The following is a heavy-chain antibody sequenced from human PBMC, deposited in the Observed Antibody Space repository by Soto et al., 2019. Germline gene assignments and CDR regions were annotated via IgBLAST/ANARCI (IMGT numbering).Heavy chain of an antibody. D-gene: IGHD3-22*01. CDR2: IYYSGST. Sequence: QVQLQESGPGLVKPSETLSLTCTVSGGSISSYYWSWIRQPPGKGLEWIGYIYYSGSTNYNPSLKSXXTXSXXTSKNHFSLKLSSVTAADTAVYYCASYDSSGRFDYWGQGTLVTVSS. CDR3: ASYDSSGRFDY. V-gene: IGHV4-59*01. J-gene: IGHJ4*02. CDR1: GGSISSYY.